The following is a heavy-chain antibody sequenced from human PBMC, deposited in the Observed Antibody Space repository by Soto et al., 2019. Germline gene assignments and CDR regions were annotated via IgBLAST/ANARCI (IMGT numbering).Heavy chain of an antibody. CDR2: ISSSGSSI. D-gene: IGHD1-26*01. CDR3: AREKGARGYYGMGV. CDR1: GFTFSDYF. J-gene: IGHJ6*02. V-gene: IGHV3-11*01. Sequence: PGGSLRLSCAASGFTFSDYFMSWVRQAPGKGLEWVSYISSSGSSIYYADSVKGRFTISRDNAKNSLYLLMNSLTGEDTAVYYCAREKGARGYYGMGVWGQGTTVTVSS.